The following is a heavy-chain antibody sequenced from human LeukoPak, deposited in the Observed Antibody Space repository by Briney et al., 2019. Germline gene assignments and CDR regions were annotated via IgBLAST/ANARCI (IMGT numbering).Heavy chain of an antibody. V-gene: IGHV4-31*03. CDR1: GGSISSGAYY. D-gene: IGHD4-17*01. J-gene: IGHJ4*02. CDR3: ARGSTYADYVFDY. Sequence: SQTLSLTCTVSGGSISSGAYYWSWIRQHPGKGLEWIGYILHSASTYYNPSLKSRITISVDTSKNQFSLNLTSVTAADTAVYYCARGSTYADYVFDYWGQGTLVTVSS. CDR2: ILHSAST.